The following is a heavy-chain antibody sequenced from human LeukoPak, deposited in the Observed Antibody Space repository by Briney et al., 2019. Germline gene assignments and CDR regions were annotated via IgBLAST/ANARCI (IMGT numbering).Heavy chain of an antibody. CDR2: INPNSGGT. D-gene: IGHD4-17*01. J-gene: IGHJ6*02. CDR1: GYTFTGYY. Sequence: GASVTVSSTASGYTFTGYYMHWVRQAPGQGLEWMGWINPNSGGTNYAQKFQGRVTMTRDTSISTAYMELSRLRSDDTAVYYCTRGGYGDYEGDYYYYYGMDVWGQGTTVTVSS. V-gene: IGHV1-2*02. CDR3: TRGGYGDYEGDYYYYYGMDV.